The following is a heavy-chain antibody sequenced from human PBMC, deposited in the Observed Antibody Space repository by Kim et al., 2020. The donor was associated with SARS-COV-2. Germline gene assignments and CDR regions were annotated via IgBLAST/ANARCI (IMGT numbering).Heavy chain of an antibody. J-gene: IGHJ4*02. V-gene: IGHV3-23*01. Sequence: YADSVKGRFTISRDNAKNTLYLQMNSLRAEDTAVYYCAKSYLVKLADWGQGTLVSVSS. CDR3: AKSYLVKLAD. D-gene: IGHD3-16*02.